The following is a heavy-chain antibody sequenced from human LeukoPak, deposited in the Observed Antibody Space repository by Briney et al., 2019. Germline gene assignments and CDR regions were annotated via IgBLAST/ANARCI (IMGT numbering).Heavy chain of an antibody. J-gene: IGHJ6*03. D-gene: IGHD6-13*01. CDR3: ARHLEQLDAPDYYYYMDV. Sequence: SETLSLTCTVSGGSISSSSYYWGWIRQPPGKGLEWIGSIYYSGSTYYNPSLKSRVTISVDTSKNQFSLKLSSVTAADTAVYYCARHLEQLDAPDYYYYMDVWGKGTTVTVSS. CDR2: IYYSGST. CDR1: GGSISSSSYY. V-gene: IGHV4-39*01.